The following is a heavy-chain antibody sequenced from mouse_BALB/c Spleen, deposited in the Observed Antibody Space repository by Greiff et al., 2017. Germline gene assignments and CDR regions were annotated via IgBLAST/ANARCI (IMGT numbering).Heavy chain of an antibody. CDR3: ARDYYGSSYRYFDV. CDR2: ISSGGSYT. V-gene: IGHV5-9-4*01. Sequence: EVNVVESGGGLVKPGGSLKLSCAASGFTFSSYAMSWVRQSPEKRLEWVAEISSGGSYTYYPDTVTGRFTISRDNAKNTLYLEMSSLRSEDTAMYYCARDYYGSSYRYFDVWGAGTTVTVSS. J-gene: IGHJ1*01. D-gene: IGHD1-1*01. CDR1: GFTFSSYA.